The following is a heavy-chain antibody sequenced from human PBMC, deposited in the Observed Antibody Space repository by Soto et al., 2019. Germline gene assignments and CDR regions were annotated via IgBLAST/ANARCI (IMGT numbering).Heavy chain of an antibody. J-gene: IGHJ6*02. D-gene: IGHD1-26*01. CDR2: IYYSGST. CDR1: GGSVSSGSYY. V-gene: IGHV4-61*01. Sequence: SETLSLTCTVSGGSVSSGSYYWSWIRQPPGKGLEWIGYIYYSGSTNYNPSLKSRVTISVDTSKNQFSLKLSSVTAADTAVYYCARGGVRANYYYYYGMDVWGQGTTVTVSS. CDR3: ARGGVRANYYYYYGMDV.